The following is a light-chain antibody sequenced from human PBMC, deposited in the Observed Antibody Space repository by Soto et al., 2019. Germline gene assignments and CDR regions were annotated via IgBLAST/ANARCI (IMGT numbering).Light chain of an antibody. Sequence: EIVMTPSPATPSVSPGERATLSCRASQSVSSNLAWYQQKPGQAPRLLIYGASTRATGIPARFSGSVSGTEFTLTIRSLQSEDFAVYYCQQYNNWPPITFGQGTRREIK. CDR3: QQYNNWPPIT. J-gene: IGKJ5*01. V-gene: IGKV3-15*01. CDR2: GAS. CDR1: QSVSSN.